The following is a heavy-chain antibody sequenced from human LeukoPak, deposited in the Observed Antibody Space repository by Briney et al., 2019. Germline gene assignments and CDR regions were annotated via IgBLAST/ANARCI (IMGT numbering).Heavy chain of an antibody. CDR2: IRYDGSNK. Sequence: GGSLRLSCAASGFTFSSYGMHWVRQAPGKGLEWVAFIRYDGSNKYYADSVKGRFTISRDNSKITLYLQMNSLRAEDTAVYYCAKDQRPTTVVAFDIWGQGTMVTVSS. V-gene: IGHV3-30*02. J-gene: IGHJ3*02. D-gene: IGHD4-23*01. CDR1: GFTFSSYG. CDR3: AKDQRPTTVVAFDI.